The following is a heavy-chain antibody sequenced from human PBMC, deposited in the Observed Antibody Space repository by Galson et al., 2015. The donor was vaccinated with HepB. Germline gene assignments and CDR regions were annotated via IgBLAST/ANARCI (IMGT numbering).Heavy chain of an antibody. Sequence: SVKVSCKASGGTFSSYAISWVRQAPGQGLEWMGGIIPIFGTANYAQKFQGRVTITADESTSTAYMGLSSLRSEDTAVYYCARGDMVVAVAGTYSFDPWGQGTLVTVSS. CDR2: IIPIFGTA. CDR1: GGTFSSYA. D-gene: IGHD6-19*01. CDR3: ARGDMVVAVAGTYSFDP. J-gene: IGHJ5*02. V-gene: IGHV1-69*13.